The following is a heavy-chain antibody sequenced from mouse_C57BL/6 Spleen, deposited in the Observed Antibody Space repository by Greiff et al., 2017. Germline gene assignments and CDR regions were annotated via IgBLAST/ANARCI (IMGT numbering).Heavy chain of an antibody. CDR1: GFTFSSYA. V-gene: IGHV5-4*01. CDR2: ISDGGSYT. J-gene: IGHJ1*03. CDR3: ARDRGDYSNWYFDV. Sequence: VESGGGLVKPGGSLKLSCAASGFTFSSYAMSWVRQTPEKRLEWVATISDGGSYTYYPDNVKGRFTISRDNAKNNLYLQMSHLKSEDTAMYYCARDRGDYSNWYFDVWGTGTTVTVSS. D-gene: IGHD2-5*01.